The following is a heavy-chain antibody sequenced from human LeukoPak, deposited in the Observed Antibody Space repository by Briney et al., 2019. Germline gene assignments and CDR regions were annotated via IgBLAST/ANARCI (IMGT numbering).Heavy chain of an antibody. Sequence: SVTVSCNASGGSFSSYAISWVRQAPGQGLGLMGRIVPIFGTANYAQKFQGRVTITTDESTSTAYMELSSLRSEDTAVYYCARDRYSSSPGGLSYFDYWGQGTLVTVSS. V-gene: IGHV1-69*05. J-gene: IGHJ4*02. CDR2: IVPIFGTA. CDR1: GGSFSSYA. D-gene: IGHD6-6*01. CDR3: ARDRYSSSPGGLSYFDY.